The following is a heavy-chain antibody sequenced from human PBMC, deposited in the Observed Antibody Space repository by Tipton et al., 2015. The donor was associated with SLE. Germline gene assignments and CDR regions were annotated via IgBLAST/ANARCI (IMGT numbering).Heavy chain of an antibody. CDR2: IYTSGSS. Sequence: TLSLTCTVSGGSISNYYWSWIRQPPGKGLEWIGRIYTSGSSNYNPSLRSRITMSVDTSKNHFSPKLNSVTAADTAVYYCARGGSTALYHFDSWGQGTLVTVSS. CDR3: ARGGSTALYHFDS. V-gene: IGHV4-4*07. D-gene: IGHD6-13*01. J-gene: IGHJ4*02. CDR1: GGSISNYY.